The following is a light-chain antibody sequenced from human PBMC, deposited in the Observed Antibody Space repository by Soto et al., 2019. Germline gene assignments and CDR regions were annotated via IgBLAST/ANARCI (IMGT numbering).Light chain of an antibody. CDR3: QHRGNWPS. Sequence: EILLTQSPATLSLSPGERATLSCRASQGVSSYLAWYQQKPGQAPRLLIYDASNRAPGIPARFSGSGSGTDFTLTISSLEPEDFAVYYCQHRGNWPSFGSGTKVDIK. CDR2: DAS. CDR1: QGVSSY. V-gene: IGKV3-11*01. J-gene: IGKJ3*01.